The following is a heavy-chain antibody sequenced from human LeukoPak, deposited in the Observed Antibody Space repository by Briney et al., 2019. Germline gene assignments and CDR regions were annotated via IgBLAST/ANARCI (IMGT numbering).Heavy chain of an antibody. Sequence: GGSLRLSCAASGFTFSSYWMSWVRQAPGKGLEWVANIKQDGSEKYYVDSVEGRFTISRDNAKNSLYLQMNSLRAEDTAVYYCARDPPSSGYYFDYWGQGTLVTVSS. V-gene: IGHV3-7*01. CDR3: ARDPPSSGYYFDY. CDR1: GFTFSSYW. D-gene: IGHD3-22*01. CDR2: IKQDGSEK. J-gene: IGHJ4*02.